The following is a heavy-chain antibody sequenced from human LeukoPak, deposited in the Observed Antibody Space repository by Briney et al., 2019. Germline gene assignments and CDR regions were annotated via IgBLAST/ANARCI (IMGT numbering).Heavy chain of an antibody. CDR2: ISGYNGKT. CDR3: ARDWVGDTATLDSYRGMDV. Sequence: VASVKVSCKASGYTFVSYGISWVRQAPGQGLEWMGWISGYNGKTTYAEKFQGRVAVTIDRSRSTAYLELRSLRSDDPAIYYCARDWVGDTATLDSYRGMDVWGQGATVIVSS. J-gene: IGHJ6*02. CDR1: GYTFVSYG. V-gene: IGHV1-18*01. D-gene: IGHD5-18*01.